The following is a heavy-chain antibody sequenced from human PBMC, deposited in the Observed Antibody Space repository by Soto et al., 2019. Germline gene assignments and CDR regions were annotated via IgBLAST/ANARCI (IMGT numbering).Heavy chain of an antibody. D-gene: IGHD1-1*01. CDR2: IKQDGSEK. J-gene: IGHJ4*02. Sequence: GGSLRLSCAASGFTFSSYWMSWVRQAPGKGLEWVANIKQDGSEKYYVDSVKGRFTISRDNAKNSLYLQMNSLRAEDTAVYYCARVLEDPPKVRLGPTTGTLTGCLDYWGQGTLVTVSS. V-gene: IGHV3-7*04. CDR3: ARVLEDPPKVRLGPTTGTLTGCLDY. CDR1: GFTFSSYW.